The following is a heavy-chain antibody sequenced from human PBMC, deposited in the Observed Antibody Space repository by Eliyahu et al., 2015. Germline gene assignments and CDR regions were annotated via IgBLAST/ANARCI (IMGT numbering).Heavy chain of an antibody. CDR2: ISYDGSNK. J-gene: IGHJ4*02. Sequence: QVQLVESGGGVVQPGRSLRLSCXAXGFTFSSYGMHWVRQAPGKGLEWVAVISYDGSNKYYADSVKGRFTISRDNSKNTLYLQMNSLRAEDTAVXYCAKGYYDSSGYXYFDYWGQGTLVTVSS. CDR1: GFTFSSYG. V-gene: IGHV3-30*18. D-gene: IGHD3-22*01. CDR3: AKGYYDSSGYXYFDY.